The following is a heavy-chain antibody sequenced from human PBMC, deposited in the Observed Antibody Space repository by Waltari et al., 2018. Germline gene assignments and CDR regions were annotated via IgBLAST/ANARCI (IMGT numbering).Heavy chain of an antibody. CDR1: GFTSFNYF. D-gene: IGHD2-15*01. CDR3: AKGFEDLLPFDH. J-gene: IGHJ4*02. CDR2: SSDGGFTT. V-gene: IGHV3-23*04. Sequence: EVQLVESGGGLVQPGGSLRLSCAASGFTSFNYFISWVRQAPGKGLEWISASSDGGFTTYSADSVEGRFTISRDSSNNTIYLQMNSLRVEDTALYYCAKGFEDLLPFDHWGQGTQVTVSS.